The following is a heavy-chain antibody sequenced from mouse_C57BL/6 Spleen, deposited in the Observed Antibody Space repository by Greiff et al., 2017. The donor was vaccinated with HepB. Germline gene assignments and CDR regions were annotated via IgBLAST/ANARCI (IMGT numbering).Heavy chain of an antibody. CDR2: IYPGDGDT. Sequence: VKLQESGPELVKPGASVKISCKASGYAFSSSWMNWVKQRPGKGLEWIGRIYPGDGDTNYNGKFKGKATLTADKSSSTAYMQLSSLTSEDSAVYFCARSTTVVADAMDYWGQGTSVTVSS. J-gene: IGHJ4*01. CDR1: GYAFSSSW. V-gene: IGHV1-82*01. CDR3: ARSTTVVADAMDY. D-gene: IGHD1-1*01.